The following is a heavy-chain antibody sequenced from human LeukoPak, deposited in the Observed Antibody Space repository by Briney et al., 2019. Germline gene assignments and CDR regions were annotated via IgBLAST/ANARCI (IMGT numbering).Heavy chain of an antibody. CDR3: TTDLSELDDSGYYAKYFHH. V-gene: IGHV3-15*01. CDR1: RFTFNTYA. D-gene: IGHD3-22*01. Sequence: GGSLRLSCAASRFTFNTYAMSWVRQAPGKGLEWVGRIKSKTDGGTIDYAAPVKGRFTISRDDSKDTLFLQMNSLKTEDTAVYYCTTDLSELDDSGYYAKYFHHWGQGTLVSVSS. CDR2: IKSKTDGGTI. J-gene: IGHJ1*01.